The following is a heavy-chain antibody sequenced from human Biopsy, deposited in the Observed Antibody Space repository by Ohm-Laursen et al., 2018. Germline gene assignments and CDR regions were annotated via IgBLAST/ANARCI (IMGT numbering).Heavy chain of an antibody. Sequence: ASVTVSCKASGYTFTSYDITWVRQASGQGPEWLGWLNPVSGNSNFGQKFRGRVTVTSDTSISTAYMELSGLTSDDTATYYCVRAVRNQLLTDPWGQGTLVTVTS. V-gene: IGHV1-8*01. CDR1: GYTFTSYD. CDR2: LNPVSGNS. D-gene: IGHD1-7*01. J-gene: IGHJ5*02. CDR3: VRAVRNQLLTDP.